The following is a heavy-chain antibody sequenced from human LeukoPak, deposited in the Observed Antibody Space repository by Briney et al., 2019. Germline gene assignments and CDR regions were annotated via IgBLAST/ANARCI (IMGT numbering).Heavy chain of an antibody. V-gene: IGHV4-59*12. CDR2: IYYSGST. D-gene: IGHD5-18*01. CDR1: GGSISSYY. Sequence: SETLSLTCTVSGGSISSYYWSWIRQPPGKGLEWIGYIYYSGSTNYNPSLKSRVTISVDTSKNQFSLKLSSVTAADTAVYYCARGHAYSNWGQGTLVTVSS. CDR3: ARGHAYSN. J-gene: IGHJ4*02.